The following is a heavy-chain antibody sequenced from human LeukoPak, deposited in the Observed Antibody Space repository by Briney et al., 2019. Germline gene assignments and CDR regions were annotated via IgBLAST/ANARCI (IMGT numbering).Heavy chain of an antibody. V-gene: IGHV3-53*01. CDR2: IHTSGDT. CDR3: IVFGDSNH. J-gene: IGHJ5*02. CDR1: GFTFSSYS. Sequence: GGSLRLSCAASGFTFSSYSMNWVCQAPGKGLEWVSAIHTSGDTCYADSVKGRFTISRDTSKNTLYLQINSLRVEDTAVYYCIVFGDSNHWGQGTLVTVSS. D-gene: IGHD4-17*01.